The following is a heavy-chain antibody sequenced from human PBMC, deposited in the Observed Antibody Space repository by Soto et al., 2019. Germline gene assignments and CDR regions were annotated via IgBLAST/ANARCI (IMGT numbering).Heavy chain of an antibody. J-gene: IGHJ4*02. V-gene: IGHV5-51*01. CDR3: AKVSSSWYAGFFDL. CDR1: GYRFTNYW. CDR2: IYPGDSDT. D-gene: IGHD6-13*01. Sequence: PGESLKISCKGSGYRFTNYWIVWVRQMPGKGLEWMGIIYPGDSDTRYSPSFQGQVTISADKSINTAYLQWSSLKASDTAMYYCAKVSSSWYAGFFDLWGQGTLVTVSS.